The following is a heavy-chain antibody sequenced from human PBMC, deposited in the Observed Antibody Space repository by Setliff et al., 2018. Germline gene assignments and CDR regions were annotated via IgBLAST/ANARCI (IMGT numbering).Heavy chain of an antibody. CDR3: VTDQKWLVLSSGHDAFDI. V-gene: IGHV1-24*01. J-gene: IGHJ3*02. D-gene: IGHD6-19*01. CDR2: FDLEDGET. CDR1: GYTLTGLS. Sequence: ASVKVSCKVSGYTLTGLSMHWVRQAPGKGLEWMGGFDLEDGETIYAQKFQGRVTMTEDTSTDTAYMELSSLRSEDTAVYYCVTDQKWLVLSSGHDAFDIWGQGTMVTISS.